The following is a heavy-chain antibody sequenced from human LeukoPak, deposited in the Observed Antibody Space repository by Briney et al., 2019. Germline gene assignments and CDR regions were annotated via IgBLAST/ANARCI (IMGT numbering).Heavy chain of an antibody. CDR3: AREGRSGCYYMDV. J-gene: IGHJ6*03. V-gene: IGHV1-46*01. CDR2: ITPSGGST. D-gene: IGHD3-10*01. CDR1: GYIFTSYY. Sequence: ASVKVSCKASGYIFTSYYMHWVRQAPGQGLEWMGIITPSGGSTTYAQKFQGRVTMTRDLSTSTVYMELSSLSSEDTAVYYCAREGRSGCYYMDVWGKGRTVTVCS.